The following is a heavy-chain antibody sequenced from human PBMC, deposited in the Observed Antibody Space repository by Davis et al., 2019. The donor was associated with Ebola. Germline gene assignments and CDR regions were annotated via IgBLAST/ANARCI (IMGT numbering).Heavy chain of an antibody. CDR3: ARDRSGGAFDI. Sequence: PGGSLRLSCVGSEFTFRSYYFHWVRHAPGKGLEWVSRIDIDGSTTNYADSVRGRFTISRDNAKNTLFLQMNSLRDEDTAVYYCARDRSGGAFDIWDQGTMVTVSS. V-gene: IGHV3-74*01. CDR2: IDIDGSTT. J-gene: IGHJ3*02. D-gene: IGHD1-26*01. CDR1: EFTFRSYY.